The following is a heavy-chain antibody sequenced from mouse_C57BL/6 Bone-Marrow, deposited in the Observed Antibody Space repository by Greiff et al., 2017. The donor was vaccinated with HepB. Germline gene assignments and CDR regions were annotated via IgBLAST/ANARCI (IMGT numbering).Heavy chain of an antibody. CDR1: GYTFTSYW. D-gene: IGHD2-4*01. CDR2: IDPSDSYT. CDR3: ARWDYPWFAY. V-gene: IGHV1-59*01. J-gene: IGHJ3*01. Sequence: VQLQQPGAELVRPGTSVKLSCKASGYTFTSYWMHWVKQRPGQGLEWIGVIDPSDSYTNYNQKFKGKATLTVDTSSSTAYMQLSSLTSEDAAVYDCARWDYPWFAYWGQGTLVTVSA.